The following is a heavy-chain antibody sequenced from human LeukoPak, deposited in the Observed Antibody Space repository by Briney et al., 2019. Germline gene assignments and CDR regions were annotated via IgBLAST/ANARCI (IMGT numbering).Heavy chain of an antibody. CDR3: AHKLMVPYPNGPMYMDV. D-gene: IGHD2-8*01. Sequence: SGPTLAQPTQTLTLTCTFSGFSLSTSGVGVGWIRQPPGKALEWLALIYWDDDKRYSPSLKSRLTITKDTSKNQVVLTMTNMDPVDTATYYCAHKLMVPYPNGPMYMDVWGKGTTVTVSS. CDR2: IYWDDDK. V-gene: IGHV2-5*02. CDR1: GFSLSTSGVG. J-gene: IGHJ6*03.